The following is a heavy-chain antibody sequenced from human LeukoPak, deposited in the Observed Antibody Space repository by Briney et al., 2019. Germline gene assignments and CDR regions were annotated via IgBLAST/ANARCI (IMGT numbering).Heavy chain of an antibody. CDR1: GFTLSDYA. J-gene: IGHJ5*02. CDR2: LSDTGDRT. D-gene: IGHD3-22*01. V-gene: IGHV3-23*01. CDR3: ARGDYYDSSGFDP. Sequence: PGGSLRLSCAASGFTLSDYAMSWVRQAPVKGLEWVSSLSDTGDRTYYSDSVKGRFTVFRDNSKNTPYLQMNSLRAEDTAVYYCARGDYYDSSGFDPWGQGTLVTVSS.